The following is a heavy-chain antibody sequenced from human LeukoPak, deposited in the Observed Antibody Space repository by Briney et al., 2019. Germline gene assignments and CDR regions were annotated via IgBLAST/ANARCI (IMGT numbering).Heavy chain of an antibody. Sequence: SQTLSLTCAISGDSVSSNSAAWNWIRQSPSRGLEWLGRTYYRSKWHSYYAPSVKSRITINPDTSKNQFSLQLKSVTPKDTAVYYCARMVGLVSDFWGQGTLVTVSS. CDR3: ARMVGLVSDF. CDR2: TYYRSKWHS. V-gene: IGHV6-1*01. J-gene: IGHJ4*02. CDR1: GDSVSSNSAA. D-gene: IGHD3-10*01.